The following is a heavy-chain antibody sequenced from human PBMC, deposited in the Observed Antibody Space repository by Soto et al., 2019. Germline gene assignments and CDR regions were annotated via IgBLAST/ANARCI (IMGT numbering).Heavy chain of an antibody. CDR3: AKGRELLRSYFYY. D-gene: IGHD1-7*01. V-gene: IGHV3-30*18. CDR2: ISYDGSNK. J-gene: IGHJ4*02. CDR1: GFTFSSYG. Sequence: QVQLVESGGGVVQPGRSLRLSCAASGFTFSSYGMHWVRQAPGKGLEWVAVISYDGSNKYYADSVKGRFTISRDNSKNTLYLQMNSLRAEDTAVYYCAKGRELLRSYFYYWGQGTLVTVSS.